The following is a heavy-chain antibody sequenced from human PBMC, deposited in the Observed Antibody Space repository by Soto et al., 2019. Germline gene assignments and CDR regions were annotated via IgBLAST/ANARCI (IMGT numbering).Heavy chain of an antibody. D-gene: IGHD2-8*02. CDR1: GGTFSSYA. V-gene: IGHV1-69*01. Sequence: QVQLVQSGAEVKKPGSSVKVSCKASGGTFSSYAISWVRQAPGQGLEWMGGIIPIFGTANYAQKSQGRVTITADESTSRAYMELSSLRSEDTAVYYCARLSYWPYYYCGMDVWGQGTTVTVSS. CDR2: IIPIFGTA. CDR3: ARLSYWPYYYCGMDV. J-gene: IGHJ6*02.